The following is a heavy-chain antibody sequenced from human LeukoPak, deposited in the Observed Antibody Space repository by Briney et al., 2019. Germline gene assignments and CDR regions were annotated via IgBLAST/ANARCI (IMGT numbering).Heavy chain of an antibody. Sequence: PGGSLRLSCAASGFTFNTYAMSWVRQAPGKGLEWVSGIGGSGSSTYYAESVKGRFTISRDNSKNTLDLQMNSLRAEDTAAYYCAKAVDDYFFDYWGQGTLVTVSS. CDR2: IGGSGSST. CDR3: AKAVDDYFFDY. V-gene: IGHV3-23*01. CDR1: GFTFNTYA. D-gene: IGHD2-21*02. J-gene: IGHJ4*02.